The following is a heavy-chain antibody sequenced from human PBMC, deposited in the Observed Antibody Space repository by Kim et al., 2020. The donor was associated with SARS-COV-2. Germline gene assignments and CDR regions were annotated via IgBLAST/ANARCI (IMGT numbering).Heavy chain of an antibody. D-gene: IGHD2-21*02. CDR3: ARGRTGLGGYFLGYYGMDV. J-gene: IGHJ6*02. CDR2: IIPIFGTA. V-gene: IGHV1-69*13. Sequence: SVKVSCKASGGTFSSYAISWVRQAPGQGLEWMGGIIPIFGTANYAQKFQGRVTITADESTSTAYMELSSLRSEDTAVYYCARGRTGLGGYFLGYYGMDVWGQGTTVTVSS. CDR1: GGTFSSYA.